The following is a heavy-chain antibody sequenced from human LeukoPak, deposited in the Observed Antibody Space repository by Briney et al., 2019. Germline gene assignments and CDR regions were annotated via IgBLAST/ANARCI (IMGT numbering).Heavy chain of an antibody. J-gene: IGHJ2*01. CDR3: ARRFPWCFDL. V-gene: IGHV4-59*12. Sequence: PSETLSLTCTVSSGSISKYYWSWIRQSPGKGLEWIGYIYYSGSTTYNPSLKSRVTMSVDMSKNQLSLKLSSVTAADTAVYYCARRFPWCFDLWGRGTLVTVSS. CDR2: IYYSGST. CDR1: SGSISKYY.